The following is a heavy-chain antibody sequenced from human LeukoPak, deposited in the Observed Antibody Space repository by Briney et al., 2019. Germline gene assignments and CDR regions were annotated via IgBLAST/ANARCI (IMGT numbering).Heavy chain of an antibody. D-gene: IGHD3-16*01. CDR1: GGFMSGFF. J-gene: IGHJ1*01. Sequence: PSESLSLTCNVSGGFMSGFFWNWLRQPAGKGLEWIGRTHASGKSNYNPSFKTRVTMSVDTSKSQISLRLNSMTAADTAVYYCATGGALGELAILTWGQGTVASVSS. CDR2: THASGKS. V-gene: IGHV4-4*07. CDR3: ATGGALGELAILT.